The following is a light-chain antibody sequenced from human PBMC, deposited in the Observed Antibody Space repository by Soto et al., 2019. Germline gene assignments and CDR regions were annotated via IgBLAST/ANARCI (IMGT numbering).Light chain of an antibody. CDR3: QQYNHWPS. V-gene: IGKV3-15*01. Sequence: EIVMTQSPATLSVSPGESATLSCRASPSVGSNLAWYQQKPGQSPRILIYDSSTRATGIPARFSGGGSGTEFTLTLDSLQSEDVAVYFCQQYNHWPSFGQGTML. CDR1: PSVGSN. CDR2: DSS. J-gene: IGKJ2*01.